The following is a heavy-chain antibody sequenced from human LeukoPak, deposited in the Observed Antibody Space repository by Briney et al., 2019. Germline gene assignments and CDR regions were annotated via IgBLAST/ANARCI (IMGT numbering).Heavy chain of an antibody. V-gene: IGHV3-9*01. J-gene: IGHJ4*02. Sequence: SGGSLRLSCAASGFTFDDYAMHWVRHAPGKGLEWVSGISWNSGSIGYADSVKGRFTISGDNAKNSLYLQMNSLRAEDTALYYCAKAAGDQAFDYWGQGTLVTVSS. CDR2: ISWNSGSI. CDR1: GFTFDDYA. CDR3: AKAAGDQAFDY. D-gene: IGHD3-10*01.